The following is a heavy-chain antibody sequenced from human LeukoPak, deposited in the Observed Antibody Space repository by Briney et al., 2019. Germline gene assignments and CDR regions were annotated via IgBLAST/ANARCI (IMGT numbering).Heavy chain of an antibody. CDR1: GASISSDDYY. J-gene: IGHJ5*02. CDR3: ARSYCTGSTCPRRWFHP. Sequence: PSETLSLTCTVSGASISSDDYYWGWIRQPPGKGLEWIGNIHYSGSTYYNPSLETRVTMSADTSNNQVSLRLPSVTAADTAVYFCARSYCTGSTCPRRWFHPWGQGTLVTVSS. V-gene: IGHV4-39*01. D-gene: IGHD2-15*01. CDR2: IHYSGST.